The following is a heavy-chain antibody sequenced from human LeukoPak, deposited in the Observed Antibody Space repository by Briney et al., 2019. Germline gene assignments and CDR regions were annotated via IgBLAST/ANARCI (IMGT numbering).Heavy chain of an antibody. Sequence: GGSLRLSCAASGFTFSSYAMSWVRQAPGKGLEWVSAISGSGGSTYYADSVKGRFAISRDNAKNSLYLQMNSLRAEDTAFYYCAKDIRNAVGSDYWGQGTLVTVSS. CDR1: GFTFSSYA. CDR2: ISGSGGST. J-gene: IGHJ4*02. D-gene: IGHD3-10*01. V-gene: IGHV3-23*01. CDR3: AKDIRNAVGSDY.